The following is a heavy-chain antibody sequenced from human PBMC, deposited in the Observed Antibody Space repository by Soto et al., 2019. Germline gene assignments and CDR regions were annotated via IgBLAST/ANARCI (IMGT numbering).Heavy chain of an antibody. CDR1: GFTLSSYG. D-gene: IGHD5-12*01. CDR2: ISYDGSNT. J-gene: IGHJ5*02. Sequence: WGSLRLSCAASGFTLSSYGMHWVRQAPGKGLEWVAVISYDGSNTYHADSVKGRFTISRDNSKNMLYLQMNSLRAEDTAVYYCAKSPYGGYSDLFDPWGQGTLVTVSS. V-gene: IGHV3-30*18. CDR3: AKSPYGGYSDLFDP.